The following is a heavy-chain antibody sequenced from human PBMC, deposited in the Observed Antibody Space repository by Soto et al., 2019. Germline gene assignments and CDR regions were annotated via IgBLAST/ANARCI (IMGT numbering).Heavy chain of an antibody. Sequence: SVKVSCKASGGTFSTSSFVWVRQGPGQGLEWMGGIIPIFTRTNFAQKFQGRVTFSADESTRTTYMELRSLTSEDTAIYYCARDVVRSTAGDSWGQGTLVTVSS. CDR2: IIPIFTRT. J-gene: IGHJ4*02. D-gene: IGHD2-15*01. CDR3: ARDVVRSTAGDS. V-gene: IGHV1-69*13. CDR1: GGTFSTSS.